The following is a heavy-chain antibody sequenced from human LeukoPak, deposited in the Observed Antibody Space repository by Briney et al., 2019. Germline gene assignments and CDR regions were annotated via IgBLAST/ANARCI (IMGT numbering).Heavy chain of an antibody. J-gene: IGHJ3*02. CDR3: ARSLAAAGRFGAFDI. CDR2: IIPIFGTA. D-gene: IGHD6-13*01. Sequence: SVKVSCKASEGTFSSYAISWVRQAPGQGLGWMGGIIPIFGTANYAQKFQGRVTITTDESTSTAYMELSSLRSEDTAVYYCARSLAAAGRFGAFDIWGQGTMVTVSS. CDR1: EGTFSSYA. V-gene: IGHV1-69*05.